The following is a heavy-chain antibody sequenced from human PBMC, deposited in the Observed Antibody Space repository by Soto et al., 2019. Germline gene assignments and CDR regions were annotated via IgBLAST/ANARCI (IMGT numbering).Heavy chain of an antibody. CDR2: INIHSGGS. CDR1: GYIFTDYY. Sequence: ASVTVSCQASGYIFTDYYLHWVRQAPGQGLAWMGWINIHSGGSNYPQKFQGRVTMTRVTSISTAYMELTGLRFDDTAVYYCASGSSSNWPDFWGQGTLVTVSS. V-gene: IGHV1-2*02. CDR3: ASGSSSNWPDF. J-gene: IGHJ4*02. D-gene: IGHD6-13*01.